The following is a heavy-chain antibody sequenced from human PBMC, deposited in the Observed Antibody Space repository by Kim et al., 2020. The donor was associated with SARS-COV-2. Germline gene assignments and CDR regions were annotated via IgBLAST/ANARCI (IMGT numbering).Heavy chain of an antibody. CDR2: TYYRSKWYN. Sequence: SQTLSLICAISGDSVSSNSAAWNWIRQSPSRGLEWLGRTYYRSKWYNEYALSVKSRITINPDTSKNQFSLQLKSVTPEDTAVYYCVGGGGWNTWGQGTLVTVSS. J-gene: IGHJ5*02. CDR3: VGGGGWNT. CDR1: GDSVSSNSAA. V-gene: IGHV6-1*01. D-gene: IGHD6-19*01.